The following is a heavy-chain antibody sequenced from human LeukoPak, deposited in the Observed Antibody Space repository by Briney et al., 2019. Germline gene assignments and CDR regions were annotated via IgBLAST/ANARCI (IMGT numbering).Heavy chain of an antibody. J-gene: IGHJ4*02. CDR1: GYTFTSYG. CDR2: ISAYNGNT. Sequence: GASVKLSCKASGYTFTSYGISWVRQAPGQGLEWMGWISAYNGNTNYAQKLQGRVTMTTDTSTSTAYMELRSLRSDDTAVYYCASASGDSSSWYYFDYWGQGTLVTVSS. D-gene: IGHD6-13*01. V-gene: IGHV1-18*01. CDR3: ASASGDSSSWYYFDY.